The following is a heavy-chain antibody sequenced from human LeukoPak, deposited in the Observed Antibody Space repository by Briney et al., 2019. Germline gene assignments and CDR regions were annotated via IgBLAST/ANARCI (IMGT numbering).Heavy chain of an antibody. CDR1: GGSISSYY. Sequence: SETLSLTCTVSGGSISSYYWSWIRQPPGKGLEWIGYIYYSGSTNYNPSLKSRVTISVDTSKNQFSLKLSSVTAADTAVYSCARYSYGYDYWGQGTLVTVSS. V-gene: IGHV4-59*01. CDR3: ARYSYGYDY. D-gene: IGHD5-18*01. CDR2: IYYSGST. J-gene: IGHJ4*02.